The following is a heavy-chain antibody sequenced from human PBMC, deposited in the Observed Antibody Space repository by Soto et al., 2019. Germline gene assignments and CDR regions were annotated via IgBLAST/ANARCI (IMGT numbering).Heavy chain of an antibody. CDR2: INTVGTST. Sequence: PGGSLRLSCAASGFTFSSYSMNWVRQAPGKGLEWLSLINTVGTSTVYADSAKGRFTISRDNNKNSLYLQMNSLRAEDTAVYYCARDRKWEKDAFGIWGHGPMFTGSS. CDR3: ARDRKWEKDAFGI. CDR1: GFTFSSYS. D-gene: IGHD1-26*01. J-gene: IGHJ3*02. V-gene: IGHV3-21*01.